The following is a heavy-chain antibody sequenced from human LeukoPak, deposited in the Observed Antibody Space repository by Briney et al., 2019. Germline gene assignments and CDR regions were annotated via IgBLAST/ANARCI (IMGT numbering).Heavy chain of an antibody. CDR1: GFTFSSYA. CDR2: ISGSGGST. Sequence: PGGSLRLSCAASGFTFSSYAMSWVRQAPGKGLEWVSAISGSGGSTYYADSVKGRFTISRDNSKNTLYLQMNSLRAEDTAVYYCAKLHYYDSSGYPYDACDIWGQGTMVTVSS. J-gene: IGHJ3*02. V-gene: IGHV3-23*01. D-gene: IGHD3-22*01. CDR3: AKLHYYDSSGYPYDACDI.